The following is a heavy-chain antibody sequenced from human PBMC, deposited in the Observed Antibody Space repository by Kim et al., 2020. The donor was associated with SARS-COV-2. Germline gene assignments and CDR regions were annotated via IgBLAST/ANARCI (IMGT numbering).Heavy chain of an antibody. J-gene: IGHJ4*02. CDR3: ARISTTSWYGDS. D-gene: IGHD2-2*01. Sequence: YSADFVRGRFTISRDNAKNSLYLQMNSLRAEDTALYYCARISTTSWYGDSWGQGTLVTVSS. V-gene: IGHV3-11*01.